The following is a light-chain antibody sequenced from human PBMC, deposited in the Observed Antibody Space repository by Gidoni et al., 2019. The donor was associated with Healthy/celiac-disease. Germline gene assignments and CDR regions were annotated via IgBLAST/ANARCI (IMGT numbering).Light chain of an antibody. CDR3: QQANSFPIT. CDR1: QGISSW. V-gene: IGKV1-12*01. CDR2: AAS. Sequence: DLPMTQFPSSVSASVGDRVTITCRASQGISSWVAWYQQKPGKAPKLLIYAASSLQSGVPSRFSGSGSGTDFTLTISSLQPEDFATYYWQQANSFPITFGQGTRLEIK. J-gene: IGKJ5*01.